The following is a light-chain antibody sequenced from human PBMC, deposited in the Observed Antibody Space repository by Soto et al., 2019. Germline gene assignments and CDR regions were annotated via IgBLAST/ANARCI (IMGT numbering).Light chain of an antibody. V-gene: IGLV2-14*01. CDR2: EVT. CDR1: SSDVGGYDY. CDR3: SSHTSGNTRV. J-gene: IGLJ1*01. Sequence: QSALTQPASVSGSPGQSIAISCTGTSSDVGGYDYVSWYQQQPDKAPKLMIYEVTERPSGVSNRFSGSKSGNTASLTISGLQAEDEADYYCSSHTSGNTRVFGTGTKVTVL.